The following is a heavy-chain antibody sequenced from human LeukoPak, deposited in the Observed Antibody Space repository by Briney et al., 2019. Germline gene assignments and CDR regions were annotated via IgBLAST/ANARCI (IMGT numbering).Heavy chain of an antibody. CDR1: GFTFSNYA. V-gene: IGHV3-23*01. D-gene: IGHD3-9*01. Sequence: PGGSLRLSCAASGFTFSNYAMSWVREAPGKGLEWVAVVTVNSDATYYADSVKGRFTVSRDNSQNTLYLQMNSLRAEDTAVYYCTRYDTVPYARRSFDYWGQGALVTVSS. J-gene: IGHJ4*02. CDR2: VTVNSDAT. CDR3: TRYDTVPYARRSFDY.